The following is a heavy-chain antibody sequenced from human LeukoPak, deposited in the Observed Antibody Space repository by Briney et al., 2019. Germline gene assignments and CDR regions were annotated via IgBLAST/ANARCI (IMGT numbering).Heavy chain of an antibody. Sequence: PSETLSLTCTVSGFSISSYYWSWIRQPPGKGLEWIGYIYYSGSTNYNPSLKSRVTISVETSKNQSSLKLSSVTAADTAVYYCARGGNSVGRALQHWGQGTLVTVSS. CDR3: ARGGNSVGRALQH. V-gene: IGHV4-59*08. CDR1: GFSISSYY. J-gene: IGHJ1*01. CDR2: IYYSGST. D-gene: IGHD4-23*01.